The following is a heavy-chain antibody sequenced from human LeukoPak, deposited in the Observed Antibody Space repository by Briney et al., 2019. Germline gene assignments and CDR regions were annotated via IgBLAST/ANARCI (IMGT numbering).Heavy chain of an antibody. CDR1: GGSISGYY. Sequence: SETLSLTCTVSGGSISGYYWTWIRQPAGKGLEWIGRIYSSGSTIYSPSLKSRVTMSLDMSNNQFSLKLSSVTAADTAVYYCARDRGSDGSDQLDPWGQGTLVTVSS. CDR2: IYSSGST. CDR3: ARDRGSDGSDQLDP. V-gene: IGHV4-4*07. J-gene: IGHJ5*02. D-gene: IGHD3-10*01.